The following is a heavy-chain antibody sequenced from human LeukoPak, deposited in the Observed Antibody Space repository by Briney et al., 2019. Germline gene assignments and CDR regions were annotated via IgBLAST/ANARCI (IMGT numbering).Heavy chain of an antibody. V-gene: IGHV4-34*01. D-gene: IGHD3-3*01. CDR1: GGSFSGYY. CDR2: INHSGST. Sequence: PSETLSLTCAVYGGSFSGYYWSWIRQPPGKGLEWIGEINHSGSTNYNPSLKSRVTISVVTSKNQFSLKLSSVTAADTAVYYCARERVTIFGVVIIRGPNWFDPWGQGTLVTVSS. J-gene: IGHJ5*02. CDR3: ARERVTIFGVVIIRGPNWFDP.